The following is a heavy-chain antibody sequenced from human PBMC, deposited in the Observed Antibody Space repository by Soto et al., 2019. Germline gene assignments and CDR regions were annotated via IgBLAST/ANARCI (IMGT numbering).Heavy chain of an antibody. CDR3: ARERTGTTSMDV. Sequence: QVQLVQSGAEGKKPGASVKVSCKASGYTFTSYDINWVRQATGQGLEWMGWMNPNSGNTGYAQKFRGRVTMTRNTSISTAYMELSRLRSEDTAVYYCARERTGTTSMDVWGQGTTVTVSS. D-gene: IGHD1-1*01. V-gene: IGHV1-8*01. CDR2: MNPNSGNT. J-gene: IGHJ6*02. CDR1: GYTFTSYD.